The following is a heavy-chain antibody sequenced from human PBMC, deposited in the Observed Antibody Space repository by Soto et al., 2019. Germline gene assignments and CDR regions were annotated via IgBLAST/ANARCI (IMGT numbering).Heavy chain of an antibody. D-gene: IGHD5-12*01. CDR1: GFTFSSYS. J-gene: IGHJ4*02. V-gene: IGHV3-21*01. CDR2: ISSSSSYI. CDR3: ARVLLGYEPVSSFDY. Sequence: PGGSLRLSCAASGFTFSSYSMNWVRQAPGKGLEWVSSISSSSSYIYYADSVKGRFTISRDNAENSLYLQMNSLRAEDTAVYYCARVLLGYEPVSSFDYWGQGTLVTVSS.